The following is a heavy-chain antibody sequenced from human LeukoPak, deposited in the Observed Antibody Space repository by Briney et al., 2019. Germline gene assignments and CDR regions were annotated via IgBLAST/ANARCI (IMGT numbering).Heavy chain of an antibody. D-gene: IGHD1-26*01. V-gene: IGHV3-48*02. J-gene: IGHJ4*02. Sequence: PGGSLRLSCAASGFTFSSYSMNWVRQAPGKGLEWVSYISSSSSTIYYADSVKGRFTISRDNAKNSLYLQMNSLRDEDTAVYYCARSHNRWELPSDLDYWGQGTLVTVSS. CDR2: ISSSSSTI. CDR1: GFTFSSYS. CDR3: ARSHNRWELPSDLDY.